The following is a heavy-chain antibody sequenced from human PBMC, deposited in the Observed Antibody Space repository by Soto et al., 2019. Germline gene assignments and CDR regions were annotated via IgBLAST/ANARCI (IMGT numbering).Heavy chain of an antibody. V-gene: IGHV3-23*01. CDR3: AKGTDVDHYYYYRMDV. CDR2: ISGSSSST. Sequence: EVQLLESGGGLVQPGESLRLSCAASGFTFSSYAMSWVRQAPGKGLEWVSAISGSSSSTYYADSVKGRFTISRDNSKNTLYLQMTSLRAEDTAVHYCAKGTDVDHYYYYRMDVWGQGTTVTVSS. CDR1: GFTFSSYA. J-gene: IGHJ6*02.